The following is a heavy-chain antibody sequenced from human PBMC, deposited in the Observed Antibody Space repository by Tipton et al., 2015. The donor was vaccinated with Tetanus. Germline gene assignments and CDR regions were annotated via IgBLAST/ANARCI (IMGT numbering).Heavy chain of an antibody. D-gene: IGHD2/OR15-2a*01. CDR3: ARHLYGYWFDP. CDR2: IYFEGST. J-gene: IGHJ5*02. Sequence: TLSLTCTVSGASITDKKYYWGWIRQAPGKGLEWIASIYFEGSTYYSPSLKSRLTIDVDTSQNLFSLRLTSVTAADTVIYYCARHLYGYWFDPWGQGALVTVSS. CDR1: GASITDKKYY. V-gene: IGHV4-39*02.